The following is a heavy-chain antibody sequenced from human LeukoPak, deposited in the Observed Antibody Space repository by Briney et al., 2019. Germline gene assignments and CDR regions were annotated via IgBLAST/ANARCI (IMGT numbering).Heavy chain of an antibody. CDR1: GYIFTSYD. CDR2: MNPNSANT. V-gene: IGHV1-8*01. Sequence: VASVKVSCKASGYIFTSYDINWVRQATGQGLEWMGWMNPNSANTAYAQKFQGRVTMTRNTSISTAYLELSSLRSEDTAVYYCARGGYSYGYYYYYYMDVWGKGTTVTISS. CDR3: ARGGYSYGYYYYYYMDV. D-gene: IGHD5-18*01. J-gene: IGHJ6*03.